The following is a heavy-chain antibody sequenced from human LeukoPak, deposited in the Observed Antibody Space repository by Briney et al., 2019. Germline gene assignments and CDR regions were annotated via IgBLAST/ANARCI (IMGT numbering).Heavy chain of an antibody. V-gene: IGHV3-23*01. CDR3: ATRGVVIRVILVGFHKESYCFDY. D-gene: IGHD3-22*01. J-gene: IGHJ4*02. CDR1: GITFSNYG. Sequence: GGSLRLSCAVSGITFSNYGMSWVRQAPGKGLEWVAGIRWSERRTNYAASVKGRFTISRQNPKNTLYLQMNILRAEDTVVYFCATRGVVIRVILVGFHKESYCFDYWGQGALVTVSS. CDR2: IRWSERRT.